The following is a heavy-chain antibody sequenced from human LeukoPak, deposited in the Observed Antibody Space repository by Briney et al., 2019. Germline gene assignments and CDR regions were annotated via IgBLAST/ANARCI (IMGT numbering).Heavy chain of an antibody. CDR2: INHSGST. CDR3: ARGAAMLPIDY. Sequence: SETLSLTCAVYGGSFGGYYWSWIRQPPGKGLEWIGEINHSGSTNYNPSLKSRVTISVDTSKNQFSLKLSSVTAADTAVYYCARGAAMLPIDYWGQGTLVTVSS. CDR1: GGSFGGYY. J-gene: IGHJ4*02. D-gene: IGHD2-2*01. V-gene: IGHV4-34*01.